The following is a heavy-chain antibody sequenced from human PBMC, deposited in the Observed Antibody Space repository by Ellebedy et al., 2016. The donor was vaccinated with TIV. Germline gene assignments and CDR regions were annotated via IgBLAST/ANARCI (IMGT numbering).Heavy chain of an antibody. CDR3: ARNPSTYNWVDS. CDR1: GGSINRSSYY. V-gene: IGHV4-39*01. Sequence: PSETLSLTCTVSGGSINRSSYYWGWIHQPPGKGLEWIGNIYYSGNTDYNPSLKRRVTISVDTSKNQFSLKLRSVTAADTAVYYCARNPSTYNWVDSWGQGTLVTVSS. J-gene: IGHJ5*01. CDR2: IYYSGNT.